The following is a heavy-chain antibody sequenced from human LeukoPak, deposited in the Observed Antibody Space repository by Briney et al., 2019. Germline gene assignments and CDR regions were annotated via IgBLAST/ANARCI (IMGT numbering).Heavy chain of an antibody. V-gene: IGHV4-59*01. CDR2: IYYTGST. J-gene: IGHJ4*02. CDR1: GGSISSYY. Sequence: SETLSLTCTVSGGSISSYYWSWIRQPPGKGLEWIGYIYYTGSTNYNPSPKSRVTISVDTSKNQLSLRLSSVTAADTAVYYCASYYDSTGTFDYWGQGTLVTVSS. D-gene: IGHD3-22*01. CDR3: ASYYDSTGTFDY.